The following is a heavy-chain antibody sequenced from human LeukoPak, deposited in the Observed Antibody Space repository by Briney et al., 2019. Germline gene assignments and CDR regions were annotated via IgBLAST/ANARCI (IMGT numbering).Heavy chain of an antibody. J-gene: IGHJ6*02. CDR3: ARDRSSRFNYYYYGMDV. CDR1: GFTFSSYW. Sequence: GGSLRLSCAASGFTFSSYWMSWVRQAPGKGLEWVANIKQDGSEKYYVDSVKGRFTISRDNAKNSLYLQMNSLRAEDTAVYYCARDRSSRFNYYYYGMDVWGQGATVTVSS. D-gene: IGHD6-13*01. CDR2: IKQDGSEK. V-gene: IGHV3-7*01.